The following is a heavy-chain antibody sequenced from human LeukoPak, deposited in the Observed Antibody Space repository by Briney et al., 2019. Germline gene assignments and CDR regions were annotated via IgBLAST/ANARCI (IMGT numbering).Heavy chain of an antibody. CDR2: MSYDGSYK. J-gene: IGHJ5*02. Sequence: GGSLRLSCAASGFTFSSYAMHWVRQAPGKGLEWVALMSYDGSYKNYADSVKGRFTISRDNSKNTLYLQMNSLRAEDTAVYYCAKDDNYIRFSSWGQGTLVTVSS. CDR3: AKDDNYIRFSS. CDR1: GFTFSSYA. V-gene: IGHV3-30*04. D-gene: IGHD3-16*01.